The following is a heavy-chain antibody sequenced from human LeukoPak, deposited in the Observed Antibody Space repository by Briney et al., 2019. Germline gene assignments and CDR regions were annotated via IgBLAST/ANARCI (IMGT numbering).Heavy chain of an antibody. CDR2: ISTTSSSSYI. J-gene: IGHJ6*03. CDR3: ARVMAGYSYMDV. CDR1: GFTFSRYA. V-gene: IGHV3-21*01. D-gene: IGHD3-10*01. Sequence: GGSLRLSCAASGFTFSRYAMNWVRQAPGRGLEWVSSISTTSSSSYIHYADSMKGRFTISRDNAKSSLYLQMNSLRAEDTAVYYCARVMAGYSYMDVWGKGTTVTVSS.